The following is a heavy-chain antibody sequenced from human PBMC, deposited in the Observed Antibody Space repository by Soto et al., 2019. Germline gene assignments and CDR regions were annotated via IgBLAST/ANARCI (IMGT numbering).Heavy chain of an antibody. CDR1: GGSISSGGYS. CDR2: IYHSGST. D-gene: IGHD5-12*01. Sequence: QLQLQESGSGLVKPSQTLSLTCAVSGGSISSGGYSWSWIRQPPGKGLECIGYIYHSGSTYYNPSRKSRVTISVDRSKNQSSLKLSSVTAADTAVYYCAAGGGLPRYCWGQGTLVTVSS. J-gene: IGHJ4*02. CDR3: AAGGGLPRYC. V-gene: IGHV4-30-2*01.